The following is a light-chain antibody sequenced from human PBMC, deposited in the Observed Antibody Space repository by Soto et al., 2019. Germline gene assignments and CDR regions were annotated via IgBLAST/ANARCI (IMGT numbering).Light chain of an antibody. CDR2: GAS. Sequence: EVVLTQSPATLSLSPGERATLSCRASQNVRTFLDWYQQKPGQAPRLLIYGASNRATGIPARFSGSGSGTDFTLTISSPEPEDFAVYYCQQHSHWPPWTFGQGTKVDIK. V-gene: IGKV3-11*01. CDR3: QQHSHWPPWT. CDR1: QNVRTF. J-gene: IGKJ1*01.